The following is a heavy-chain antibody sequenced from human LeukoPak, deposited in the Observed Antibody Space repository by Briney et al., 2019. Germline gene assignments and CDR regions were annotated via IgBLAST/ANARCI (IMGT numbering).Heavy chain of an antibody. D-gene: IGHD2/OR15-2a*01. V-gene: IGHV4-59*08. CDR3: AGLHPRNTVDF. CDR2: ISDIGSI. J-gene: IGHJ4*02. CDR1: GGSISSYY. Sequence: SETLSLTCTVSGGSISSYYWSWIRQPPVKGLEWIAYISDIGSINYNPSLKSRVTISLDTSKNQLSLKLSSVTAADTAVYYCAGLHPRNTVDFWGQGTLVTVSS.